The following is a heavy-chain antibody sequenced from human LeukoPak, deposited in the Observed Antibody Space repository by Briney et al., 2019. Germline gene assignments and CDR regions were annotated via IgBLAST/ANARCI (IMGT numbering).Heavy chain of an antibody. D-gene: IGHD3-10*01. J-gene: IGHJ4*02. CDR2: TNPSGGST. CDR1: GYTFTTYY. V-gene: IGHV1-46*01. CDR3: AKPQELVWFGEGALDH. Sequence: ASVKVSCKASGYTFTTYYMHWVRQAPGQGLEWMGITNPSGGSTTYAQKFQGRVTMTRDTSTSTVYMELNNLRSEDTAVYYCAKPQELVWFGEGALDHWGQGTLVTVSS.